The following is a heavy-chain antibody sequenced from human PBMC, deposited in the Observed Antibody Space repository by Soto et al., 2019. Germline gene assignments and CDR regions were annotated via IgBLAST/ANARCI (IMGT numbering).Heavy chain of an antibody. D-gene: IGHD2-15*01. Sequence: GGSLRLSCSASGFIFSESTIYWVRQVPGKGLEAISDVSTSGRSTYYADSVKDRFTISRENSKNTLFLQMGSLRPEDTAIYYCVKQAHGLDGVAFDYLGQGTQVTVSS. CDR2: VSTSGRST. V-gene: IGHV3-64D*06. CDR1: GFIFSEST. J-gene: IGHJ4*02. CDR3: VKQAHGLDGVAFDY.